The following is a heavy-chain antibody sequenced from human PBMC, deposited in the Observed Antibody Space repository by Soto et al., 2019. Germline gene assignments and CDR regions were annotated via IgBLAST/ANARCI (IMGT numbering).Heavy chain of an antibody. D-gene: IGHD6-13*01. CDR1: GYDFTAYD. CDR3: GRGPSPRAPAGGTPYYYAMDV. Sequence: ASVKVSCKASGYDFTAYDINWVRQASGQGLEWMGWMNPINGATGTARRFQGRVSLSKNTATGTAYLELTSLRSDDTAVYYCGRGPSPRAPAGGTPYYYAMDVWGQGTTVTVSS. J-gene: IGHJ6*02. CDR2: MNPINGAT. V-gene: IGHV1-8*02.